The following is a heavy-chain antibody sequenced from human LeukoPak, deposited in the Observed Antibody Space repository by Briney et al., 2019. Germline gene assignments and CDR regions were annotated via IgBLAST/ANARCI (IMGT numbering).Heavy chain of an antibody. V-gene: IGHV3-48*03. Sequence: GGSLRLSCAASGFTFSSYEMNWVRQAPGKGLEWVSYISSGGSAIYYADSVKGRFTVSRDNTRNSLYLQMNSLRAEDTAVYYCARDPASIDSSGYSYGYWGEGTLVTVSS. CDR1: GFTFSSYE. CDR2: ISSGGSAI. CDR3: ARDPASIDSSGYSYGY. J-gene: IGHJ4*02. D-gene: IGHD3-22*01.